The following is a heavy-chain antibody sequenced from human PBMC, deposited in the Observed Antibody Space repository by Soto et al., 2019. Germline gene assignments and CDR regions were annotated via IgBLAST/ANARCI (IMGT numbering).Heavy chain of an antibody. CDR3: ARYYYDSSGSRAPLDY. V-gene: IGHV2-70*01. CDR1: GFSLSTSGVC. Sequence: SGPTLVNPTQTLTLTCTFSGFSLSTSGVCVSWIRQPPGKALEWLALIDWDDDKYYSTSLKTRLTISKDTSKNQVVLTMTNMDPVDTATYYCARYYYDSSGSRAPLDYWGQGTLVTVSS. CDR2: IDWDDDK. J-gene: IGHJ4*02. D-gene: IGHD3-22*01.